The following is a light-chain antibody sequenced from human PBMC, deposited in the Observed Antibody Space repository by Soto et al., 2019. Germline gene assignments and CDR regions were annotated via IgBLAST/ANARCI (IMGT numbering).Light chain of an antibody. CDR1: QGISSY. J-gene: IGKJ2*03. V-gene: IGKV1-8*01. CDR3: QQSLSTPIYS. CDR2: AAS. Sequence: IQMTQSPSSFSASTGDRVTITCRASQGISSYLAWYQQKPGKAPKLLIYAASTLQSGVPSRFSGSGSGTDFTLTISSLQPEDIGAYYCQQSLSTPIYSFGQGTKVDIK.